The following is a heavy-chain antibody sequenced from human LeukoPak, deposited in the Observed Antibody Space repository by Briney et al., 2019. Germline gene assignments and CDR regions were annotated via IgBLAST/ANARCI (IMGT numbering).Heavy chain of an antibody. CDR1: GFSLNSYE. J-gene: IGHJ4*02. V-gene: IGHV3-48*03. Sequence: GGSLRLSCAASGFSLNSYEMNWVRQAPGKGLEWVSHISTSGGAIYYADSVKGRFTISRDNANNSLYLQMNSLRDEDSAVYYCARARRYRSSWYHDYWGQGSLVTVSS. CDR3: ARARRYRSSWYHDY. CDR2: ISTSGGAI. D-gene: IGHD6-13*01.